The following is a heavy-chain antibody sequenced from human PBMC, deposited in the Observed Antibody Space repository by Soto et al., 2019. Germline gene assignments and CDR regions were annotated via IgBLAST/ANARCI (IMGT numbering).Heavy chain of an antibody. D-gene: IGHD6-13*01. Sequence: EVQLLESGGGLVQPGGSLRLSCAASGFTFSSYAMSWVRQAPGKGLEWVSAISGSGGSTYYADSVKGRFTISRDNSKNPLYLQMKGLRAEDTAVYYCAKRSSSWVFDYWGQGTLVTVSS. J-gene: IGHJ4*02. CDR3: AKRSSSWVFDY. V-gene: IGHV3-23*01. CDR2: ISGSGGST. CDR1: GFTFSSYA.